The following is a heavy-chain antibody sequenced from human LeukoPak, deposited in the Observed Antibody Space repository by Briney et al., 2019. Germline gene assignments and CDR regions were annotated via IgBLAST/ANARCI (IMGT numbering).Heavy chain of an antibody. CDR2: IYYSGST. J-gene: IGHJ4*02. CDR1: GGSISSYY. Sequence: SETLSLTCTVSGGSISSYYWSWIRQPPGKGLEWIGYIYYSGSTNYNPSLKSRVTISVDTSRNQFSLKLSSVTAADAAVYYCARDTRSYDTSGYYYFDYWGQGALVTVSS. D-gene: IGHD3-22*01. V-gene: IGHV4-59*01. CDR3: ARDTRSYDTSGYYYFDY.